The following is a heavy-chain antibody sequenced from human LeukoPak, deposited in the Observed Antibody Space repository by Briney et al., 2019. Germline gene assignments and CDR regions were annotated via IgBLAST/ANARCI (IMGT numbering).Heavy chain of an antibody. CDR1: GFTFSDYY. V-gene: IGHV3-11*01. Sequence: GGSLRLSCAASGFTFSDYYMSWIRQAPGKGLEWVSYISSSGSTIYYADSVKGRFTISRDNAKNSLYLQMNSLRAEDTAVYYCAKDAGYSSSWAYAFDIWGQGTMVTVSS. D-gene: IGHD6-13*01. CDR3: AKDAGYSSSWAYAFDI. CDR2: ISSSGSTI. J-gene: IGHJ3*02.